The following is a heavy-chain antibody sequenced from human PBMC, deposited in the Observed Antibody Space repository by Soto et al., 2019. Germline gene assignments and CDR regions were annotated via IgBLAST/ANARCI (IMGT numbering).Heavy chain of an antibody. CDR1: GRSISSGPYS. V-gene: IGHV4-39*01. J-gene: IGHJ6*02. CDR3: ARLAGYCSGTSCYGYYGMDV. D-gene: IGHD2-2*01. CDR2: FHYSGRT. Sequence: SETLSLTCSISGRSISSGPYSWGWIRQPPGKGLEWIGTFHYSGRTYYSPSLESRVTISVDTSKNQFSLKVSSVTAADTAVFYCARLAGYCSGTSCYGYYGMDVWGQGTTVT.